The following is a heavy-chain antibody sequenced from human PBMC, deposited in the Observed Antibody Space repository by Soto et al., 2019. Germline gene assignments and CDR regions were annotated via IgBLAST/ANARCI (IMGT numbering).Heavy chain of an antibody. D-gene: IGHD2-8*01. Sequence: ASVKVSCNASGGTFSSYAISWVRQAPGQGLEWMGGIIPIFGTANYAQKFQGRVTITADESTSTAYMELSSLRSEDTAVYYCARASCTNGVCFYFDYWGQGTLVTVSS. CDR2: IIPIFGTA. CDR3: ARASCTNGVCFYFDY. V-gene: IGHV1-69*13. J-gene: IGHJ4*02. CDR1: GGTFSSYA.